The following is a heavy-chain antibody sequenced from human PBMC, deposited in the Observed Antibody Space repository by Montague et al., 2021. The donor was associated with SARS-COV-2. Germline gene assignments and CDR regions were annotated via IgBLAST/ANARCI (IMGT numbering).Heavy chain of an antibody. CDR2: VDYSGNT. V-gene: IGHV4-39*01. CDR1: GGPISGSSDY. CDR3: ARRKYSYGWGD. D-gene: IGHD5-18*01. J-gene: IGHJ4*02. Sequence: SETLSLTCTVTGGPISGSSDYWGWTRQSPGKGLEWIASVDYSGNTYYSPSLKSRLTISVDTSKNQFSLKLNSVTAADTALYYCARRKYSYGWGDWGQGTLVTVSS.